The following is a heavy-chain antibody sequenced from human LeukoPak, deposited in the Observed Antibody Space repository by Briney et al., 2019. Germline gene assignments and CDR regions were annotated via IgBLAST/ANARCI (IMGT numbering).Heavy chain of an antibody. V-gene: IGHV3-23*01. J-gene: IGHJ4*02. CDR1: GFTFSSYA. D-gene: IGHD4-11*01. CDR3: ARDSYSKNDY. Sequence: PGGSLRLSCAASGFTFSSYAMSWVRQAPGKGLEWVSAISGSGGGTYYADSVKGRFTISRDNFKNTLYLQMNSLRAEDTAVYYCARDSYSKNDYWGQGTLVTVSS. CDR2: ISGSGGGT.